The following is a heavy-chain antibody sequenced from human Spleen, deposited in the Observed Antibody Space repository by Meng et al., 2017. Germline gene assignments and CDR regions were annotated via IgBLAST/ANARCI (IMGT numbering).Heavy chain of an antibody. J-gene: IGHJ4*02. Sequence: GGSLRLSCAASGFTFSNYWMSWVRQAPGKGLEWVANIKQDGSEKYYVDSVKGRFTVSRDNAKNSLYLQLSSLRAEDTAVYYCAREDYGDGVGYWGQGTLVTVSS. CDR2: IKQDGSEK. CDR1: GFTFSNYW. V-gene: IGHV3-7*01. D-gene: IGHD4-17*01. CDR3: AREDYGDGVGY.